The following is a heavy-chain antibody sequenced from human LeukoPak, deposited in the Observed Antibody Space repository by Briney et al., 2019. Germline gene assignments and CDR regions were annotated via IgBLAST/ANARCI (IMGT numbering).Heavy chain of an antibody. CDR2: IIPIFGTA. CDR1: GGTCSSYA. V-gene: IGHV1-69*05. D-gene: IGHD1-1*01. CDR3: ARPNGYKWNAVYYYGMAG. Sequence: SVKVPCKASGGTCSSYAISWVRQAPGQGLEWMGGIIPIFGTANYAQKFQGRVTITTEESTRTAYMELSSLRSEDPAGYSLARPNGYKWNAVYYYGMAGWGKGTTVTVSS. J-gene: IGHJ6*04.